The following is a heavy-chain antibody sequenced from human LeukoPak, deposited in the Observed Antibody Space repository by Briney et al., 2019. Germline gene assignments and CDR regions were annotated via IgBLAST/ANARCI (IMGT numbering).Heavy chain of an antibody. CDR1: GYTFTSYG. J-gene: IGHJ6*02. V-gene: IGHV1-18*01. CDR3: VREPRGLLPTYYYYYYGMDV. Sequence: ASVKVSCKASGYTFTSYGISWVRQAPGQGLEWMGWISAYNGNTNYAQKLQGRVTMTTDTSTSTAYMELRSLRSDDTAVYYCVREPRGLLPTYYYYYYGMDVWGQGTTVTVSS. D-gene: IGHD2-21*02. CDR2: ISAYNGNT.